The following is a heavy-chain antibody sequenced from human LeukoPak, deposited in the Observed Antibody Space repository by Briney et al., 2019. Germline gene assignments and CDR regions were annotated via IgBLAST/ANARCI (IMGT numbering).Heavy chain of an antibody. D-gene: IGHD6-19*01. Sequence: ASVKASCKASGYTFTGYYMHWVRQAPGQGLEWMGWINPNSGGTNYAQKFQGRVTMTRDTSISTAYMELSRLRSDDTAVYYCARETIAVADDAFDIWGQGTMVTVSS. CDR1: GYTFTGYY. CDR2: INPNSGGT. V-gene: IGHV1-2*02. J-gene: IGHJ3*02. CDR3: ARETIAVADDAFDI.